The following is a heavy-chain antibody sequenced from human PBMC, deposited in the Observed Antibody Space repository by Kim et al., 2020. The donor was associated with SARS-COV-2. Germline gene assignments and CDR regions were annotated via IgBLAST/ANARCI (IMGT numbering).Heavy chain of an antibody. CDR3: ARDSMVGWYGGYYYGMDV. Sequence: SETLSLTCTVSGGSISSSSYYWGWIRQPPGKGLEWIGSIYYSGSTYYNPSLKSRVTISVDTSKNQFSLKLSSVTAADTAVYYCARDSMVGWYGGYYYGMDVWGQGTTVTVSS. D-gene: IGHD6-19*01. CDR1: GGSISSSSYY. CDR2: IYYSGST. J-gene: IGHJ6*02. V-gene: IGHV4-39*07.